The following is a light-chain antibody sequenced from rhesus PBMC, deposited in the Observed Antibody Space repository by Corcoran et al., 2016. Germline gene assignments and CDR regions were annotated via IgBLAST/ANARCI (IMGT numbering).Light chain of an antibody. Sequence: EIVMTQSPATLSLSPGERATLSCRASQSVSSSLAWYQQKPGQAPRLLISGASSRATGIPDRVSGRGSGTDFTLTIISLEPGDVAVYYCLQHSNWLTFGGGTKVELK. V-gene: IGKV3-24*01. CDR2: GAS. CDR1: QSVSSS. J-gene: IGKJ4*01. CDR3: LQHSNWLT.